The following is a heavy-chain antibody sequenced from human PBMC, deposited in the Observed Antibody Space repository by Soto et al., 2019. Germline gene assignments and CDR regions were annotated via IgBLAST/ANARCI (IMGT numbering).Heavy chain of an antibody. CDR3: ARYSCKYQGPSDY. D-gene: IGHD2-2*01. V-gene: IGHV3-30*03. J-gene: IGHJ4*02. CDR2: ISYDGSNK. Sequence: QVQLVESGGGVVQPGRSLRLSCAASGFTFSHYGIHWVRQAPGKGLEWLAVISYDGSNKHYADSVKGRFTVSRDNSKKALYLQMNSLRAEDTAVDFCARYSCKYQGPSDYWGQGTLVPVSS. CDR1: GFTFSHYG.